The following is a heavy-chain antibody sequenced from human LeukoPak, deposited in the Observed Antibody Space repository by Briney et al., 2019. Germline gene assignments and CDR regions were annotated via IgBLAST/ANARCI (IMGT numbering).Heavy chain of an antibody. CDR1: GFTFSDYS. V-gene: IGHV3-48*04. CDR2: ISSTSTTI. Sequence: PGGSLRLSCAASGFTFSDYSMEWVRQAPGKGLEWISYISSTSTTIYYAGSVKGRFTTSRDNAKNSLYLQMNSLRAEDTAVYYCARGCGLHLSPVSSYYDSRCRYFDDWGQGTLVTVSS. D-gene: IGHD3-22*01. CDR3: ARGCGLHLSPVSSYYDSRCRYFDD. J-gene: IGHJ4*02.